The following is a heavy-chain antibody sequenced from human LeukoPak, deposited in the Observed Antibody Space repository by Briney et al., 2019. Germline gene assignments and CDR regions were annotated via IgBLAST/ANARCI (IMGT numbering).Heavy chain of an antibody. CDR1: GGSISSSSYY. J-gene: IGHJ4*02. Sequence: PSETLSLTCTVSGGSISSSSYYWGWIRQPPWKGLEWIGSIYYSGSTYYNPSLKSRVTISVDTSKNQFSLKLSSVTAADTAVYYCVRHARRFVYWGQGTLVTVSS. V-gene: IGHV4-39*01. CDR3: VRHARRFVY. CDR2: IYYSGST.